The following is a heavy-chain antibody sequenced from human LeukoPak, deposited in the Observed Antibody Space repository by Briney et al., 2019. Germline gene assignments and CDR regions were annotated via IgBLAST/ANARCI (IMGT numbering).Heavy chain of an antibody. CDR2: INPNSGGT. CDR3: AREIKRRWLQLGPLDY. Sequence: ASVKVSCKASGYTFTGYYMHWVRQAPGQGLEWMGWINPNSGGTDYAQKFQGRVTMTRDTSISTAYMELSRLRSDDTAVYYCAREIKRRWLQLGPLDYWGQGTLVTVSS. D-gene: IGHD5-24*01. J-gene: IGHJ4*02. V-gene: IGHV1-2*02. CDR1: GYTFTGYY.